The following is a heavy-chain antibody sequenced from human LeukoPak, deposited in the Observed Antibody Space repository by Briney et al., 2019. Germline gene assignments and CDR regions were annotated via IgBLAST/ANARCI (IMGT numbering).Heavy chain of an antibody. Sequence: SVKVSCKASGGTFSSYTISWVRQAPGQGLEWMGRIIPTLGIGNYAQKFQGRVTITADKSTSTAYMGLSSLRSEDTAVYYCARDRGDYYDSSGYYYVSYWGQGTLVTVSS. V-gene: IGHV1-69*04. J-gene: IGHJ4*02. D-gene: IGHD3-22*01. CDR1: GGTFSSYT. CDR3: ARDRGDYYDSSGYYYVSY. CDR2: IIPTLGIG.